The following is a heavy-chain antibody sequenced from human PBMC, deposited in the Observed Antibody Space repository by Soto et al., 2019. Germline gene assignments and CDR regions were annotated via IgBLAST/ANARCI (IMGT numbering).Heavy chain of an antibody. V-gene: IGHV3-15*07. CDR1: GFTFTYAW. CDR2: IRTRGEGGTT. CDR3: TADIDSTTANCGFDH. Sequence: EVQLVESGGGLVQPGGSLRLPCAASGFTFTYAWMIWVRQAPGKGLEWVGRIRTRGEGGTTDYAAPVKGRFSVSRDDSRNTLYVQMNRLQTEETAIYYCTADIDSTTANCGFDHWGQGTLVTVSS. J-gene: IGHJ4*02. D-gene: IGHD1-1*01.